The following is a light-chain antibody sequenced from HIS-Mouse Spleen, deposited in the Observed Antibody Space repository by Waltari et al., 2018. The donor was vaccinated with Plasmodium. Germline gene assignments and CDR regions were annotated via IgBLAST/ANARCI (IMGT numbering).Light chain of an antibody. CDR3: MQALQTPWT. CDR1: QSLLQSNGHNY. V-gene: IGKV2-28*01. Sequence: IVMPQSPLSLPVTPGEPDSIYCRSRQSLLQSNGHNYLDRSLQKPGQSPQLLIYLGSNRAYGGPDRFSGRGSGTDFTWQISRVEAEDVRVYYGMQALQTPWTFGQGTKVEIK. J-gene: IGKJ1*01. CDR2: LGS.